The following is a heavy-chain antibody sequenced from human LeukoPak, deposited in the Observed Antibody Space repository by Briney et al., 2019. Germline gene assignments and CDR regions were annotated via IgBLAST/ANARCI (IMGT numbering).Heavy chain of an antibody. D-gene: IGHD5-12*01. Sequence: AASVKVSCKGLSGWDGSAPSMVTQGVRQAPGQGLEWMGWINPNSGGTNYAQKFQGRVTMTRDTSISTAYMELSRLRSDDTAVYYCARDINGYDPDYWGQGTLVTVSS. CDR3: ARDINGYDPDY. J-gene: IGHJ4*02. V-gene: IGHV1-2*02. CDR1: GWDGSAPS. CDR2: INPNSGGT.